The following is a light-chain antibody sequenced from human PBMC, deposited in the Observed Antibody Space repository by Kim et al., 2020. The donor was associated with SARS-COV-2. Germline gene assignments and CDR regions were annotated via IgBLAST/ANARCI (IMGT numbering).Light chain of an antibody. Sequence: EIVLTQSPATLSLSPGERATLSCRASQSLGNYLAWYQQKPGQAPRLLIYDASDRAAGTPARFSGGGSGTDFTLTISSLEPEDSAVYYCQQRTYGPPEATFGQGPKLDI. CDR1: QSLGNY. CDR2: DAS. J-gene: IGKJ2*01. V-gene: IGKV3-11*01. CDR3: QQRTYGPPEAT.